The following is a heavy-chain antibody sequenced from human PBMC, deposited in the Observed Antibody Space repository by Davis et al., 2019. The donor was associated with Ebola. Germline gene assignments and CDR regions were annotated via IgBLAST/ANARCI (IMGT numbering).Heavy chain of an antibody. J-gene: IGHJ4*02. Sequence: PGGSLRLSCSVSGASIRSNYYWAWLRQPPGKGLEWIGAIHYSGITYYNPSLKSRVTISVDSSEGQFSLRVSSVTAADTAVYYCGRHQEEDGSNPKPVDCWGQGTLVVVSS. CDR3: GRHQEEDGSNPKPVDC. CDR2: IHYSGIT. CDR1: GASIRSNYY. V-gene: IGHV4-39*01.